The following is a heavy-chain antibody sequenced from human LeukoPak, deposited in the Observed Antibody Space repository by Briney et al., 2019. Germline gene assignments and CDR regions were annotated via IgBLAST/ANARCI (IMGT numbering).Heavy chain of an antibody. CDR3: AREGSSGWYSSFDY. J-gene: IGHJ4*02. CDR2: IDKTSSKM. V-gene: IGHV3-48*02. Sequence: GGSLRLSCSVSGFTFTDYSMNWVRPAPGKGLEWVSYIDKTSSKMYYADSVKGRFIISRDNAKNSLYLQMTSLRDEDTALYYCAREGSSGWYSSFDYWGQGTLVTVSS. D-gene: IGHD6-19*01. CDR1: GFTFTDYS.